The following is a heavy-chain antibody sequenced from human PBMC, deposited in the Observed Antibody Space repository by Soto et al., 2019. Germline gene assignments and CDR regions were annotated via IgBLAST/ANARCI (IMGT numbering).Heavy chain of an antibody. V-gene: IGHV4-34*01. Sequence: SETLSLTCTVSGGSFSGYYWSWIRQPPGKGLEWIGEINHSGSTNYNPSLKSRVTISVDTSKNQFSLKLSSVTAADTAVYYCARGKATQYDFWSGYYFDYWGQGTLVTVSS. J-gene: IGHJ4*02. CDR3: ARGKATQYDFWSGYYFDY. D-gene: IGHD3-3*01. CDR1: GGSFSGYY. CDR2: INHSGST.